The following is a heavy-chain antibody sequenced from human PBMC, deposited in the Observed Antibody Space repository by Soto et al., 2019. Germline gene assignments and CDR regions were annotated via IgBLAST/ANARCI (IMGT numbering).Heavy chain of an antibody. Sequence: QVQLVESGGGVVQPGRSLRLSCAASGFTFSSYGMHWVRQAPGKGLEWVAVISYDGSNKYYADSVKGRFTISRDNSKNTLYLQMNSLRAEDTAVYYCARGGYCISTSCYFRYYYGMDVWGQGTTVTVSS. V-gene: IGHV3-30*03. CDR1: GFTFSSYG. CDR2: ISYDGSNK. D-gene: IGHD2-2*01. J-gene: IGHJ6*02. CDR3: ARGGYCISTSCYFRYYYGMDV.